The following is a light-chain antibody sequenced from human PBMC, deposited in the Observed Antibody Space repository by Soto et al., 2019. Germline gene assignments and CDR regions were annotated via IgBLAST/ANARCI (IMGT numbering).Light chain of an antibody. CDR3: SSFAGNNNVV. J-gene: IGLJ2*01. Sequence: QSVLTQPPSASGSPGQSVTISCTGTSSDVGGYNYVSWYQQHPGKAPKLMISEVSKRPSGVPDRFSGSKSGNTASLNVSGRQAEDEADYYCSSFAGNNNVVFGGGTKVTVL. CDR2: EVS. V-gene: IGLV2-8*01. CDR1: SSDVGGYNY.